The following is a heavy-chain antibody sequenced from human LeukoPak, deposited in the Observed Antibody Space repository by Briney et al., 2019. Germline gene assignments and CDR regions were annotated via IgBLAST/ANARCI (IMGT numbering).Heavy chain of an antibody. CDR1: GFSFRDYG. J-gene: IGHJ4*02. D-gene: IGHD7-27*01. CDR3: AKDGGLWVSAHWGDS. V-gene: IGHV3-33*03. Sequence: SGRSLRLSCAASGFSFRDYGMHWVRQAPGKGLEWVAIIWYDGSNKYYADSVKGRFTISRDNSKNTLYLQMNSLRAEDTAVYYCAKDGGLWVSAHWGDSWGRGTLVTVSS. CDR2: IWYDGSNK.